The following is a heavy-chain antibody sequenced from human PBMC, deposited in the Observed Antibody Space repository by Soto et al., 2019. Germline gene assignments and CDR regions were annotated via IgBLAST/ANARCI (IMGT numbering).Heavy chain of an antibody. J-gene: IGHJ5*02. CDR3: AHSPEYDFWSGYVWFDP. CDR2: IYSNDDK. CDR1: GFSLTTSGMG. Sequence: PTRVNPTQTLTLTCTFSGFSLTTSGMGVGWVRQPPGKALEWPAPIYSNDDKSYSPSLQSRLTITKDNSKNKQVHTMTNMDPVDTATYYCAHSPEYDFWSGYVWFDPWGQGTLVTVAS. D-gene: IGHD3-3*01. V-gene: IGHV2-5*01.